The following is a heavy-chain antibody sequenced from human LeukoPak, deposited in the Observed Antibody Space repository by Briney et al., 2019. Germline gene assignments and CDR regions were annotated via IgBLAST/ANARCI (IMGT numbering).Heavy chain of an antibody. D-gene: IGHD1-1*01. Sequence: PGGSLRLSCAASGITVSNNYIAWVRQAPGKGLEWVSVIYPGGTTYYPDSVKGRFTFSRDNSKNTLYLQMTSLRAEDTAVYYCARSIQLDPWGAFDIGGQGTMSPSLQ. CDR2: IYPGGTT. V-gene: IGHV3-53*01. CDR3: ARSIQLDPWGAFDI. CDR1: GITVSNNY. J-gene: IGHJ3*02.